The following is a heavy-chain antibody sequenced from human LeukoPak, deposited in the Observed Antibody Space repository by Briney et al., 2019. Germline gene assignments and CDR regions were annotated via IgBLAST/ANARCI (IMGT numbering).Heavy chain of an antibody. CDR1: GFTFSSYW. D-gene: IGHD6-13*01. J-gene: IGHJ4*02. CDR3: ATFSSSWYAEDY. Sequence: PGGSLRLSCAASGFTFSSYWMSWVRQAPGKGLEWVANIKQDGSEKYYVDSVKGRFTISRDNAKNSLCLQMNSLRAEDTAVYYCATFSSSWYAEDYWGQGTLVTVSS. V-gene: IGHV3-7*01. CDR2: IKQDGSEK.